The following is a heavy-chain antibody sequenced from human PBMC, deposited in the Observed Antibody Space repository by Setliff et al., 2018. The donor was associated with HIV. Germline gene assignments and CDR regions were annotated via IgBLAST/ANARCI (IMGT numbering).Heavy chain of an antibody. CDR1: GVSISSSNW. CDR3: VRGANFYTPRKRIFDH. J-gene: IGHJ4*02. V-gene: IGHV4-4*02. CDR2: IYFNLQT. D-gene: IGHD3-3*01. Sequence: SETLSLTCAVSGVSISSSNWWSWVRQPPGKGLEWIGEIYFNLQTNYNPAFKSRVSMGLDNAKHQFSLKLNSVTAADSAVYYCVRGANFYTPRKRIFDHWGQGVLVTVSS.